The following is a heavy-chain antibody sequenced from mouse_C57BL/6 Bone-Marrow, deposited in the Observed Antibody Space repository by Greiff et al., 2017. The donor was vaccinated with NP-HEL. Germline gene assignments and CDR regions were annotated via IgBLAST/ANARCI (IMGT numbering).Heavy chain of an antibody. D-gene: IGHD2-3*01. J-gene: IGHJ2*01. CDR3: ARGDDDYFDY. CDR1: GYTFTSYW. CDR2: IYPGSGST. V-gene: IGHV1-55*01. Sequence: QVQLQQPGAELVKPGASVKMSCKASGYTFTSYWITWVKQRPGQGLEWIGDIYPGSGSTTSSSAVQRKATLTVDTSSRPAYMPLSSLPSEDPAVYYRARGDDDYFDYWGQGTTHTVSS.